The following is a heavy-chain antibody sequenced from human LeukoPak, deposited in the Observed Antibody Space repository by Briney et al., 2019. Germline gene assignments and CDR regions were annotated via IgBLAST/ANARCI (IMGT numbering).Heavy chain of an antibody. CDR2: ISGNAGTT. CDR3: ARGDGYNFFDY. CDR1: GFTFSKNG. Sequence: GGSLRLSCAASGFTFSKNGMTWVRQAPGKGLEWVSFISGNAGTTYYADSVKGRFTISRDNSENTLYLQMKSLRAEDTAVYYCARGDGYNFFDYWGQGTLVTVSS. V-gene: IGHV3-23*01. J-gene: IGHJ4*02. D-gene: IGHD5-24*01.